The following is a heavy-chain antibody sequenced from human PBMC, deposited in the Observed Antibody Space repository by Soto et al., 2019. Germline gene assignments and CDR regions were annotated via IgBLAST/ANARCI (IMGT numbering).Heavy chain of an antibody. CDR2: IYHSGST. D-gene: IGHD6-6*01. J-gene: IGHJ5*02. Sequence: LVNPTQTLPLTCTFSGFSLSTSGMCVSWIRQPPGKGLEWIGYIYHSGSTYYNPSLKSRVTISVDRSKNQFSLKLSSVTAADTAVYYCARVGSSSSLDSNGFDPWAREPWSPSPQ. V-gene: IGHV4-30-2*01. CDR1: GFSLSTSGMC. CDR3: ARVGSSSSLDSNGFDP.